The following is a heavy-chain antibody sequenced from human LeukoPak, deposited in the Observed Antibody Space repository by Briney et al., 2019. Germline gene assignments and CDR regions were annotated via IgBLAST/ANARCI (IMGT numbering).Heavy chain of an antibody. D-gene: IGHD2-15*01. Sequence: GGSLRLSCAASGFTFSNYSMNWVRQAPGKGLEWVSYITSSSTVYYAGPVKGRSTISRDNAKNSLFVQMNSLRAEDTAVYYCARDYCSGPKCYFIDYWGQGALVTVSS. CDR3: ARDYCSGPKCYFIDY. J-gene: IGHJ4*02. V-gene: IGHV3-48*04. CDR1: GFTFSNYS. CDR2: ITSSSTV.